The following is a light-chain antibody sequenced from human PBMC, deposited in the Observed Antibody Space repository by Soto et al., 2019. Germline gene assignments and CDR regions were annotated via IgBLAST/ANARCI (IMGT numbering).Light chain of an antibody. Sequence: DIVMTQSPDSLAVSLGERATINCKSSQSVLYSSNNKNYLAWYQQKPGQPPKLLISWASTRESGVPARVSGSGSGTDFTLTISSLQAEDVAVYYCQQYYSTRGTFGQGTKLEIK. CDR2: WAS. J-gene: IGKJ2*02. CDR1: QSVLYSSNNKNY. CDR3: QQYYSTRGT. V-gene: IGKV4-1*01.